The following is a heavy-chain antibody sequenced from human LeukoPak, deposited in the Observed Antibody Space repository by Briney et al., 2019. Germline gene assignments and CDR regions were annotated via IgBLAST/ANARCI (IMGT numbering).Heavy chain of an antibody. CDR3: ARGHRYGVDAFDI. CDR1: GGSIDIDGYY. CDR2: ISYDGST. V-gene: IGHV4-61*08. Sequence: SETLSLTCTVSGGSIDIDGYYWSWIRQPPGQGLEWIGYISYDGSTNYNPSLKSRVTISVDTSKNQFSLKLSSVTAADTAVYYCARGHRYGVDAFDIWGQGTMVTVSS. J-gene: IGHJ3*02. D-gene: IGHD3-9*01.